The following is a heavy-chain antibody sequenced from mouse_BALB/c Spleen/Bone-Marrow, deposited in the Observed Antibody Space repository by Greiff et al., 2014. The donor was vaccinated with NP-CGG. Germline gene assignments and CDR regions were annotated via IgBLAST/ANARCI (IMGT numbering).Heavy chain of an antibody. CDR2: IWSDGST. D-gene: IGHD5-1-1*01. CDR3: ARHERGYPYALDY. Sequence: VKLVESGPDLVAPSQSLSITCTVSGFSLTTFGVHWVRQPPGKGLEWLVVIWSDGSTTYNSTLKSRLSISKDNSKSQAFLQMNSLHTDDTAMYYCARHERGYPYALDYWGQGTSVTVSS. J-gene: IGHJ4*01. CDR1: GFSLTTFG. V-gene: IGHV2-6-2*01.